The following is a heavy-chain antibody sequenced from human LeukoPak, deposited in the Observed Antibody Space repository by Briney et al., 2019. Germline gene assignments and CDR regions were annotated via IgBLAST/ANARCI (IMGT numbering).Heavy chain of an antibody. CDR3: AREVGDCSGGSCYSYYYYYMDV. V-gene: IGHV1-2*02. D-gene: IGHD2-15*01. CDR1: GYTFTGYY. CDR2: INPNSGGT. J-gene: IGHJ6*03. Sequence: ASVKVSCKASGYTFTGYYMHWVRQAPGQGLEWMGWINPNSGGTNYAQKFQGRVTMTRDTSISTAYMELSRLRSDDTAVYYCAREVGDCSGGSCYSYYYYYMDVWGKGTTVTISS.